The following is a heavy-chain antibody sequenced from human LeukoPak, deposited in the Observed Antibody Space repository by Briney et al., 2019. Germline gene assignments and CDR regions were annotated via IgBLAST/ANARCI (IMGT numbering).Heavy chain of an antibody. J-gene: IGHJ4*02. V-gene: IGHV3-72*01. D-gene: IGHD2-2*01. Sequence: PGGSLRLSCAASGFTFSDHYMDWVRQAPGKGLEWVGRTRNKPNSYTPEYAASVKGRFIISRDDSKNSLYLQMNSLKTEDTAVYYCARGYCSSSSCRYFDFWGQGTLVTVSS. CDR2: TRNKPNSYTP. CDR1: GFTFSDHY. CDR3: ARGYCSSSSCRYFDF.